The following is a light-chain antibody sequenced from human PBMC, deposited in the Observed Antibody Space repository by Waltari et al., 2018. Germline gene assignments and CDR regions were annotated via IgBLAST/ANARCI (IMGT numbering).Light chain of an antibody. Sequence: QSALTQPASVSGSPGQSITTSCTGTSSDVGGYNYVSWYQQHPGKAPKLMIYDVSNRASGVSNRVSGSKSGNTAALTISGLQAENEADYYCSAYTSSSTLVFGGGTKLTVL. V-gene: IGLV2-14*03. CDR2: DVS. J-gene: IGLJ2*01. CDR3: SAYTSSSTLV. CDR1: SSDVGGYNY.